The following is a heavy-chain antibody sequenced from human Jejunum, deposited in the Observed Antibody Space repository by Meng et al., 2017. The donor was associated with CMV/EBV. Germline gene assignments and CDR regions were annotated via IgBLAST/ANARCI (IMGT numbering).Heavy chain of an antibody. CDR2: ISSHGSSI. J-gene: IGHJ4*02. CDR3: ARIGYTSSSEDF. Sequence: SGFTFSEYYMSWIRQAPGKGLEWVSYISSHGSSIYYADSVKGRFTVSRDNAKNLLYLEMNSLRAEDTAVYYCARIGYTSSSEDFWGQGTLVTVSS. V-gene: IGHV3-11*04. D-gene: IGHD6-6*01. CDR1: GFTFSEYY.